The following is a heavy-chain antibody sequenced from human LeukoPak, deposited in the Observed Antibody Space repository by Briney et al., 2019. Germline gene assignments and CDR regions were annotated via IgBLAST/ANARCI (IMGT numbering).Heavy chain of an antibody. CDR1: GFTFSSYG. Sequence: PGPSLRPSCAASGFTFSSYGMHWVRQAPSKWLEWVAVISYDGSNKYYADSVKGRFTISKNNSKNTLYLQMNRLRAEEAAVYYCARDGVPLWFGDGNWFDPWGQGTLVTVSS. D-gene: IGHD3-10*01. CDR3: ARDGVPLWFGDGNWFDP. J-gene: IGHJ5*02. CDR2: ISYDGSNK. V-gene: IGHV3-30*01.